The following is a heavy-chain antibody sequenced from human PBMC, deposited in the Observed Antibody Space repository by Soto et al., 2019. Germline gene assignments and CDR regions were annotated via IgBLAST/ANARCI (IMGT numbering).Heavy chain of an antibody. D-gene: IGHD3-22*01. V-gene: IGHV2-26*01. CDR1: GFSLSNARMG. J-gene: IGHJ4*02. CDR3: ARIVGYYESSGYYYGFDY. CDR2: IFSNDEK. Sequence: GPTLVNPTEALTLTCTVSGFSLSNARMGVSWIRQPPGKALEWLAHIFSNDEKSYSTSLKSRLTSSKDTSKSQVVLTMNNMEPVDTATYYCARIVGYYESSGYYYGFDYWGQGTLVTVSS.